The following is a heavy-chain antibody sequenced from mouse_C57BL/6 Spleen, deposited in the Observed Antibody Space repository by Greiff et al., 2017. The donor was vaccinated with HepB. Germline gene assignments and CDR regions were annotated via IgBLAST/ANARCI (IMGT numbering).Heavy chain of an antibody. D-gene: IGHD2-4*01. CDR2: INPNNGGT. J-gene: IGHJ4*01. CDR3: ARVIEHYDQRDYYAMDY. V-gene: IGHV1-26*01. Sequence: VQLQQSGPELVKPGASVKISCKASGYTFTDYYMNWVKQSHGKSLEWIGDINPNNGGTSYNQKFKGKATLTVDTSSSTAYMELRSLTSEDSAVYYGARVIEHYDQRDYYAMDYWGQGTSVTVSS. CDR1: GYTFTDYY.